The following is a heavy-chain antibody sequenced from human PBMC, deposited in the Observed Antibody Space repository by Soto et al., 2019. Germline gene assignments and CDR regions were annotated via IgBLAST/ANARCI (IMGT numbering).Heavy chain of an antibody. CDR2: ISGGGGSK. CDR1: GFTFSSYA. D-gene: IGHD5-18*01. CDR3: AKLQAYSYGPGADFEY. Sequence: LRLSCAASGFTFSSYAMSWVRQAPGKGLKWVSAISGGGGSKDYVDSVKGRFTISRDISKNPLYLQKKSRRAEDTGVYYCAKLQAYSYGPGADFEYWGQGTLVPVSS. J-gene: IGHJ4*02. V-gene: IGHV3-23*01.